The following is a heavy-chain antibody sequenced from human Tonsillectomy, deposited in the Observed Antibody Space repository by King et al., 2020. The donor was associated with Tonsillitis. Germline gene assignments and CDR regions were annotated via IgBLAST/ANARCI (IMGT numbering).Heavy chain of an antibody. D-gene: IGHD3-10*01. J-gene: IGHJ4*02. CDR2: IFYSGST. V-gene: IGHV4-59*01. CDR3: ARVYYGSGNYLDS. CDR1: GGSISSYF. Sequence: VQLQESGPGLVKPSETLSLTCTVSGGSISSYFWSWIRQPPGKGLEWIGYIFYSGSTNYNPSLKSRVTISVDTSKNQFSLKLSSVTAADTAVYYCARVYYGSGNYLDSWGQGTLVTVSS.